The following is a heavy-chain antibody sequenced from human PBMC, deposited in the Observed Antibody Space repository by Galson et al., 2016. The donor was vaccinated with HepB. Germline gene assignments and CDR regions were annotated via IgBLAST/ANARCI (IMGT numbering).Heavy chain of an antibody. CDR3: ARDGGLTGPYGEYAEYFQH. CDR1: GFTFSSYA. V-gene: IGHV3-30*04. J-gene: IGHJ1*01. D-gene: IGHD4-17*01. Sequence: SLRLSCAASGFTFSSYAMHWVRQAPGKGLEWVAVISYDGSNKYYADSVKGRFTISRDNSKNTLYLQMNSLRAEDTAVYYCARDGGLTGPYGEYAEYFQHWGQGTLVTVSS. CDR2: ISYDGSNK.